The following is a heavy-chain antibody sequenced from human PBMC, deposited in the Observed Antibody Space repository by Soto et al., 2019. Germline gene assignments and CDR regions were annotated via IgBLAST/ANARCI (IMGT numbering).Heavy chain of an antibody. CDR3: ARQVMVEGDYGDYAIFDY. J-gene: IGHJ4*02. CDR2: IYYSGST. CDR1: GGSISSYY. D-gene: IGHD4-17*01. V-gene: IGHV4-59*08. Sequence: PSETLSLTCTVSGGSISSYYWSWIRQPPGKGLEWIWYIYYSGSTNYNPSLKSRVTISVDTSKNQFSLKLSSVTAADTAVYYCARQVMVEGDYGDYAIFDYWGQGTLVTVSS.